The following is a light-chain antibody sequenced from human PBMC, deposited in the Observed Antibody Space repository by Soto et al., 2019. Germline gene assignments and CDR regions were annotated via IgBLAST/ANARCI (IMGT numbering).Light chain of an antibody. Sequence: QSVLTQPPSASATPGQRVTISCSGRSSNIGSNTVNWYQQLPGTAPKLLIYSNNVRPSGVPDRFSGSISGTSASLAISGLQSEDEADYYCAAWDDSLDGRVVFGGGTKLTVL. CDR2: SNN. V-gene: IGLV1-44*01. J-gene: IGLJ2*01. CDR1: SSNIGSNT. CDR3: AAWDDSLDGRVV.